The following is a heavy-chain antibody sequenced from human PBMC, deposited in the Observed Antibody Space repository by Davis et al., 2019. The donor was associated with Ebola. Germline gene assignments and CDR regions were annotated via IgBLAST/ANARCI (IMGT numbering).Heavy chain of an antibody. CDR1: GGTFKNYA. V-gene: IGHV1-69*13. D-gene: IGHD5-12*01. CDR2: IIPMFGPP. Sequence: AASVKVSCKAPGGTFKNYAISWVRQAPGQGLEWMGGIIPMFGPPEYAQQFQDRVTITADESTSTAYLQLTSLRSEDTAVYYCARSGYDLTLDYWGQGTLVTVSS. J-gene: IGHJ4*02. CDR3: ARSGYDLTLDY.